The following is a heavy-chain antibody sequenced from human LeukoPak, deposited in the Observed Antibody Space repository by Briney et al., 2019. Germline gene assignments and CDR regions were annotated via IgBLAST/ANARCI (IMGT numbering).Heavy chain of an antibody. Sequence: PGGALRLSCAPSGFSFCTYGMSWVRQAPGKGREWVSGISGSGGSKYYESSVKGRFTISRDNSKNKLYLQMNSLRAEDTAIYYCAKDWDWELLIFDYWGQGTLVTVSS. D-gene: IGHD1-26*01. CDR3: AKDWDWELLIFDY. J-gene: IGHJ4*02. V-gene: IGHV3-23*01. CDR2: ISGSGGSK. CDR1: GFSFCTYG.